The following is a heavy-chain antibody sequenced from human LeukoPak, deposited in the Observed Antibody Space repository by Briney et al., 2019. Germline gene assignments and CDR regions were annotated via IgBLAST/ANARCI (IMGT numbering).Heavy chain of an antibody. V-gene: IGHV3-23*01. J-gene: IGHJ4*02. CDR2: ISGSGGST. Sequence: PGGSLRLSCAASGFTFSSYWMSWVRQAPGKGLEWVSAISGSGGSTYYADSVKGRFTISRDNSKNTLYLQTNSLRAEDAAVYYCAKDTGYSYGYSDYWGQGTLVTVSS. CDR1: GFTFSSYW. D-gene: IGHD5-18*01. CDR3: AKDTGYSYGYSDY.